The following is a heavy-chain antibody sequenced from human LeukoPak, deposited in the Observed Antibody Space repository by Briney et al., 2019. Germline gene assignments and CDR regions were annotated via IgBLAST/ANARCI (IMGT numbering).Heavy chain of an antibody. V-gene: IGHV4-59*01. CDR1: GGSISSYY. CDR2: IYDSGST. Sequence: SETLSLTCTVSGGSISSYYWSWIRQPPGKGLEWIGYIYDSGSTNYNPSLKSRVTISVDTSKNRFSLKLSSVTAADTAVYYCARGGSGYDSFYYYGMGVWGQGTTVTVSS. J-gene: IGHJ6*02. D-gene: IGHD5-12*01. CDR3: ARGGSGYDSFYYYGMGV.